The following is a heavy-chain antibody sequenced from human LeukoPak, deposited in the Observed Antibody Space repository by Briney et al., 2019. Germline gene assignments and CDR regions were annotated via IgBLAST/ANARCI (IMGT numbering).Heavy chain of an antibody. D-gene: IGHD3-3*01. CDR2: LCYSGST. V-gene: IGHV4-39*01. CDR3: ARRTYYDFWSGYPPLPNYFDY. J-gene: IGHJ4*02. CDR1: GGSISSSSYY. Sequence: ETLSLTCTVSGGSISSSSYYWGWIRQPPWKGLEWIGSLCYSGSTYYNPSLKSRVTISVDTSKNQFALKLSSVTAADTAVYYCARRTYYDFWSGYPPLPNYFDYWGQGTLVTVSS.